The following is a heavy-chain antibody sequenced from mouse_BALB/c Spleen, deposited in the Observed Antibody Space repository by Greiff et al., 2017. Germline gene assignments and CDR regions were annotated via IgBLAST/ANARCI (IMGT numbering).Heavy chain of an antibody. V-gene: IGHV5-12-1*01. J-gene: IGHJ3*01. Sequence: EVKLVESGGGLVKPGGSLKLSCAASGFAFSSYDMSWVRQTPEKRLEWVAYISSGGGSTYYPDTVKGRFTISRDNAKNTLYLQMSSLKSEDTAMYYCARHWKGFAYWGQGTLVTVSA. CDR1: GFAFSSYD. CDR2: ISSGGGST. CDR3: ARHWKGFAY.